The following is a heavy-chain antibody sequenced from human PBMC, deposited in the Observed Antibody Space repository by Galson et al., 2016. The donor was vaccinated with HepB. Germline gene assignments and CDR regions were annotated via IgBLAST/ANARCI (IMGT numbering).Heavy chain of an antibody. J-gene: IGHJ4*01. CDR3: ARGTHYGDFSDY. CDR1: GFSLSSSSYY. CDR2: FDYSGST. V-gene: IGHV4-39*01. Sequence: SETLSLTCTVSGFSLSSSSYYWGWIRQPPGKGLEWIGNFDYSGSTHYNPSLKTRVTMSADTSKNQFSLNLSTVTAADTAVYFCARGTHYGDFSDYWGHGTLVTVSS. D-gene: IGHD4-17*01.